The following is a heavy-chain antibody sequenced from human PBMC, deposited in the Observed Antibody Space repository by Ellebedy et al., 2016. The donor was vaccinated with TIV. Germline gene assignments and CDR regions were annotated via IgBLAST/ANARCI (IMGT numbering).Heavy chain of an antibody. CDR3: AREDSPGGMDV. Sequence: GESLKISXAASGFTFSSHSMNWVRQAPGKGLEWVSSISSSSTYIYYADSVKGRFTISRDNSKNTLYLQMNSLRAEDTAVYYCAREDSPGGMDVWGQGTTVTVSS. V-gene: IGHV3-21*01. CDR1: GFTFSSHS. CDR2: ISSSSTYI. J-gene: IGHJ6*02. D-gene: IGHD3-10*01.